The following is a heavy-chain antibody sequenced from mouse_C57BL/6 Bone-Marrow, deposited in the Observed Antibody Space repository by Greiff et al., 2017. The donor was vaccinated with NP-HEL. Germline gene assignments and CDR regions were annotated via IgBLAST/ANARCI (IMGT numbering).Heavy chain of an antibody. D-gene: IGHD2-4*01. J-gene: IGHJ1*03. CDR1: GYAFSSYW. Sequence: QVQLQQSGAELVKPGASVKISCKASGYAFSSYWMNWVKQRPGKGLEWIGQIYPGDGDTNYNGKFKGKATLTADKSSSTAYMQLSSLTSEDSAVYFCARCYDYDGYWYFDVWGTGTTVTVSS. CDR3: ARCYDYDGYWYFDV. V-gene: IGHV1-80*01. CDR2: IYPGDGDT.